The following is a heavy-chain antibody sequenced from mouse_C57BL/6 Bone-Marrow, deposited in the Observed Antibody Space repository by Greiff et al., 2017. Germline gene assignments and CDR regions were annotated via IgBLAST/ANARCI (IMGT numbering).Heavy chain of an antibody. CDR3: TIYDYGSSRYYFDY. D-gene: IGHD1-1*01. CDR1: GYSFTDYN. Sequence: VQLQQSGPELVKPGASVKISCKASGYSFTDYNMNWVKQRNGKSLEWIGVINPNYGTTSYNQKFKGKATLTVDQSSSPAYMQLNSLTSEDSAVYYCTIYDYGSSRYYFDYWGQGTTLTVSS. J-gene: IGHJ2*01. CDR2: INPNYGTT. V-gene: IGHV1-39*01.